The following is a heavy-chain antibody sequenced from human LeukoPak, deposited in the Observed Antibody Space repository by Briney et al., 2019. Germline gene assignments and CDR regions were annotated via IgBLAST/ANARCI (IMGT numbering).Heavy chain of an antibody. Sequence: PGGSLRLSCAASGFTFSSYSMNWVRQAPGKGLEWVSSISSSSSYISYADSVKGRFTISRDNAKNSLYLQMHSPRAEDTAVYYCARDLHCSGGSCHSRYDYWGQGTLVTVSS. CDR3: ARDLHCSGGSCHSRYDY. CDR2: ISSSSSYI. J-gene: IGHJ4*02. CDR1: GFTFSSYS. D-gene: IGHD2-15*01. V-gene: IGHV3-21*01.